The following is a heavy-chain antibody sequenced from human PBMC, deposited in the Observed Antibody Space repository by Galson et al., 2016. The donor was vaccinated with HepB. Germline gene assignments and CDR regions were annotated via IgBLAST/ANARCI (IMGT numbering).Heavy chain of an antibody. Sequence: SVKVSCKASGYTFTSYGLSWVRQAPGQGLEWIGWIDIFQRNTKYGEKFQGRVSMTRDTYADTAYMELRNLRSDDTAVYYCARDGAVGRGWKYSYNGMDLWGQGTAVSVSS. CDR3: ARDGAVGRGWKYSYNGMDL. D-gene: IGHD3-10*01. V-gene: IGHV1-18*01. J-gene: IGHJ6*02. CDR2: IDIFQRNT. CDR1: GYTFTSYG.